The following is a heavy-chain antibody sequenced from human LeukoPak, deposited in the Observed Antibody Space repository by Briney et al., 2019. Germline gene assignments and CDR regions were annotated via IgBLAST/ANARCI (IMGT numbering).Heavy chain of an antibody. CDR3: ARAPSEIGGYYPEYFRH. CDR2: IKSDGGT. V-gene: IGHV3-74*01. J-gene: IGHJ1*01. CDR1: GFTFSTYW. Sequence: QTGGPLRLSCAASGFTFSTYWMHWVRQAPGKGLVWVSRIKSDGGTNYADSVKGRFTISRDNAKKTASLQMNSLRPEDTGVYYCARAPSEIGGYYPEYFRHWGQGTLVTVSS. D-gene: IGHD3-22*01.